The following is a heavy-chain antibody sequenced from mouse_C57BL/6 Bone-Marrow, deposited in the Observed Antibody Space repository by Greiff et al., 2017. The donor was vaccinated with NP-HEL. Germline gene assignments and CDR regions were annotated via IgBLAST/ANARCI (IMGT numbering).Heavy chain of an antibody. V-gene: IGHV1-75*01. CDR3: ARGRLPQGDY. Sequence: QVQLQQSGPELVKPGASVKISCKASGYTFTDYYINWVKQRPGQGLEWIGWIFPGSGSTYYNEKFKGKATLTVDKSSSTAYMLLSILTSEDSAVYFCARGRLPQGDYWGQGTTLTVSS. CDR2: IFPGSGST. CDR1: GYTFTDYY. J-gene: IGHJ2*01. D-gene: IGHD2-4*01.